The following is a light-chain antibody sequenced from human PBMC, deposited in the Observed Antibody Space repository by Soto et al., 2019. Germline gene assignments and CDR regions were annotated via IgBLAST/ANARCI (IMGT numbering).Light chain of an antibody. CDR1: QSLVFSDGNTY. Sequence: DIVMTQTPLSSSVTLGQPASISCRSSQSLVFSDGNTYLTCLHQRPGQPPRLLIYQISKRFSGVPDRFSGSRAGTDFKLKISRVEAEDVGVYYCIQGIQFPFTFGPGTTVDIK. J-gene: IGKJ3*01. CDR3: IQGIQFPFT. V-gene: IGKV2-24*01. CDR2: QIS.